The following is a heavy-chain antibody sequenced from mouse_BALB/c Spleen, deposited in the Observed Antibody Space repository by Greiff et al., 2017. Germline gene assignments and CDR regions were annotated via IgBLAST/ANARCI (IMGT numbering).Heavy chain of an antibody. CDR1: GFTFSSYG. CDR2: ISSGGSYT. V-gene: IGHV5-6*01. D-gene: IGHD2-3*01. CDR3: ARQGAYDGYQKAWFAY. J-gene: IGHJ3*01. Sequence: EVQLVESGGDLVKPGGSLKLSCAASGFTFSSYGMSWVRQTPDKRLEWVATISSGGSYTYYPDSVKGRFTISRDNAKNTLYLQMSSLKSEDTAMYYCARQGAYDGYQKAWFAYWGQGTLVTVSA.